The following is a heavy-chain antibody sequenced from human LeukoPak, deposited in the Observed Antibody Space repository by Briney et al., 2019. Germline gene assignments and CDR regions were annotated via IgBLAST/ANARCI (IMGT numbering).Heavy chain of an antibody. J-gene: IGHJ4*02. Sequence: GRSLRLSCVVSGFTFSSYGMHWVRQAPGKGLEWVALIWYDGSDKYYADSVKGRFTISRDNSKNTPYLQMNSLRADDTAVYYCARDVFTTYDTGGGYFDYWGQGTLVTVSS. D-gene: IGHD3-22*01. CDR3: ARDVFTTYDTGGGYFDY. CDR2: IWYDGSDK. CDR1: GFTFSSYG. V-gene: IGHV3-33*01.